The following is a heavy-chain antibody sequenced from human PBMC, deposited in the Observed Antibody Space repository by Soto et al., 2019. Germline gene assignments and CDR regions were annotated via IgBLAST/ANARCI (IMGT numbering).Heavy chain of an antibody. D-gene: IGHD5-18*01. J-gene: IGHJ6*02. Sequence: EVQLVESGGGLVQPGGSLRLSCAASGFTFRTYWLSWVRQVPGKGLEWVANINLDGSEKNYVDSVKGRFTISRDNARNSLYVRMSSLRAEDTALYYCARDGSTSWYSYDYHGMDVWGQGTTVTVSS. CDR3: ARDGSTSWYSYDYHGMDV. V-gene: IGHV3-7*05. CDR1: GFTFRTYW. CDR2: INLDGSEK.